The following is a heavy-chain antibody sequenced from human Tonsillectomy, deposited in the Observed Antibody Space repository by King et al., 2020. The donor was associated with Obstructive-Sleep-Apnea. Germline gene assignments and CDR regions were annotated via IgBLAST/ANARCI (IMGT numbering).Heavy chain of an antibody. J-gene: IGHJ3*01. Sequence: VQLVESGGGLVQPGGSLRLSCAASGFNFNIYYMNWVRQAPGKGLEWVSYISSTSSTIHYADSVKGRFTMSRDTAESSLYLQMNSLRVEDTAVYYCARDTCRGTGWFSPHALDRWRQGTMVTAS. CDR2: ISSTSSTI. CDR1: GFNFNIYY. CDR3: ARDTCRGTGWFSPHALDR. V-gene: IGHV3-48*04. D-gene: IGHD2-15*01.